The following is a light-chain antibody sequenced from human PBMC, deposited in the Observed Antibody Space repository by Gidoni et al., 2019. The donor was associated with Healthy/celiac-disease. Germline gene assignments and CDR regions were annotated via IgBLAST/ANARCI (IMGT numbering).Light chain of an antibody. CDR3: LQDYNYPWT. Sequence: AIQVTQSRSSLSASVRDRVTITCRASQGIRNDLGWYQQKPGKAPKLLIYAASSLQSGVPSRFSGSGSGTDFTLTIRSLQPEDFATYYCLQDYNYPWTFGQGTKVEIK. CDR1: QGIRND. J-gene: IGKJ1*01. V-gene: IGKV1-6*01. CDR2: AAS.